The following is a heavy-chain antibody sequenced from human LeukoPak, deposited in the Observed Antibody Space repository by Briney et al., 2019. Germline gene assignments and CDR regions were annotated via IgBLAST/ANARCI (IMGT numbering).Heavy chain of an antibody. Sequence: GGSLRLSCAASGFTFSSYAMSWVRQAPGKGLEWVSAISGSGGSTYYADSVKGRFTISRDNSKNTLYLQMNSLRAEDTAVYYCAKGHLYYYDSSGYSLDYWGQGTLVTVSS. CDR1: GFTFSSYA. D-gene: IGHD3-22*01. CDR2: ISGSGGST. J-gene: IGHJ4*02. CDR3: AKGHLYYYDSSGYSLDY. V-gene: IGHV3-23*01.